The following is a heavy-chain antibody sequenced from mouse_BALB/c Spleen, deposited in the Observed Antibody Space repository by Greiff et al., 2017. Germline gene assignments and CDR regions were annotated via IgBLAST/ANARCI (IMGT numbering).Heavy chain of an antibody. CDR3: TSQTTATDY. D-gene: IGHD1-2*01. V-gene: IGHV1-69*02. J-gene: IGHJ2*01. CDR2: IYPSDSYT. Sequence: VQLQQPGAELVRPGASVKLSCKASGYTFTSYWINWVKQRPGQGLEWIGNIYPSDSYTNYNQKFKDKATLTVDKSSSTAYMQLSSPTSEDSAVYYCTSQTTATDYWGQGTTLTVSS. CDR1: GYTFTSYW.